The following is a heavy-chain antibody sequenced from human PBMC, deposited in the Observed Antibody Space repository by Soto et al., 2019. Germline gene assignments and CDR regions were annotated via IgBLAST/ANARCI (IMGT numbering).Heavy chain of an antibody. J-gene: IGHJ4*02. V-gene: IGHV4-31*03. Sequence: PSETLSLTCTVSGGSISSGGYYWSWIRQHPGKGLEWIGYIYYSGSTYYNPSLKSRVTISVDTSKNQFSLKLSSVTAADTAVYYCARTQAQDQLNSPDWGALDYWGQGTLVTVSS. CDR3: ARTQAQDQLNSPDWGALDY. CDR2: IYYSGST. D-gene: IGHD2-2*01. CDR1: GGSISSGGYY.